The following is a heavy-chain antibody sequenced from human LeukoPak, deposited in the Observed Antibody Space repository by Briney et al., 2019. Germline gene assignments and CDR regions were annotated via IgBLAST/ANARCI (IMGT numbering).Heavy chain of an antibody. V-gene: IGHV1-69*04. D-gene: IGHD6-13*01. CDR3: ARGAVSSSWCDY. J-gene: IGHJ4*02. CDR1: GGTFSSYA. CDR2: IIPILGIA. Sequence: SVKVSCKASGGTFSSYAISWVRQAPGQGLEWIGRIIPILGIANYAQKFQGRVTITADKSTSTAYMELSSLRSEDTAVYYCARGAVSSSWCDYWGQGTLVTVSS.